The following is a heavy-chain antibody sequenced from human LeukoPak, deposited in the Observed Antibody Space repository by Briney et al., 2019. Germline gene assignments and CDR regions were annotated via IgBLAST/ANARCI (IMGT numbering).Heavy chain of an antibody. Sequence: SETLSLTCTVSGYSISNSNWWSWVRQVPGKGLEWLGEIFESGNTNYSPSLKSRVSISVDKSKNQFSLNLNSVAAADTAVYFCARGTKGFGRIYLDYWGQGTLVTVSS. CDR2: IFESGNT. CDR1: GYSISNSNW. J-gene: IGHJ4*02. V-gene: IGHV4-4*02. D-gene: IGHD2/OR15-2a*01. CDR3: ARGTKGFGRIYLDY.